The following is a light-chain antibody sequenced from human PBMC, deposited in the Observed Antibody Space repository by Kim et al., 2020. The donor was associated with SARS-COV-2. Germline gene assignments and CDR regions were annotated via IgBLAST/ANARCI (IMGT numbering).Light chain of an antibody. V-gene: IGLV4-69*01. CDR1: SGNSTYA. CDR2: VDSDGSH. J-gene: IGLJ3*02. Sequence: QLALTQSPSASASLGASVKLTCTLSSGNSTYAIAWHQQQPEKGPRYLMKVDSDGSHNKGDGIPDRFSGSSSGAERYLTISSLQSEDEADYYCQTWDTGIRVFGGGTQLTVL. CDR3: QTWDTGIRV.